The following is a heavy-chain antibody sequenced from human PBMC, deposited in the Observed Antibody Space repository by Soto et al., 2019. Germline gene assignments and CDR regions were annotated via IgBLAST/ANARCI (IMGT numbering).Heavy chain of an antibody. CDR2: ISDSGGST. CDR3: AKALGRDFSEFDS. Sequence: GGSLRLCCEASGFTFSSNAMTWVRQAPGKGLEWVSAISDSGGSTYYADSVAGRFTISRDNSRHTLYLQMSSLRAEDTAIYYCAKALGRDFSEFDSWGQGTQVTVSS. J-gene: IGHJ4*02. D-gene: IGHD3-10*01. CDR1: GFTFSSNA. V-gene: IGHV3-23*01.